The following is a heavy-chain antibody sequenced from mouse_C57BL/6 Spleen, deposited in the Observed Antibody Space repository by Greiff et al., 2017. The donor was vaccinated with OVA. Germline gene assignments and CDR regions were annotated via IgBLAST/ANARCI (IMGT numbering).Heavy chain of an antibody. CDR3: ARRGAYDYDFDY. V-gene: IGHV1-82*01. D-gene: IGHD2-4*01. CDR1: GYAFSSSW. CDR2: IYPGDGDT. J-gene: IGHJ2*01. Sequence: QVHVKQSGPELVTPGASVKISCKASGYAFSSSWMNWVKQRPGKGLEWIGRIYPGDGDTNYNGKVKGKATLTADNSSSTAYMQLSSLTSEDSAVYFCARRGAYDYDFDYWGQGTTLTVSS.